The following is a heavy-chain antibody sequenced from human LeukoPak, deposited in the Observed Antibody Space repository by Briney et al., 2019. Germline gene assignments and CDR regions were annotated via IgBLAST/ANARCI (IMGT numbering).Heavy chain of an antibody. D-gene: IGHD6-19*01. CDR3: ARVESGWIDY. V-gene: IGHV4-61*02. CDR1: SGSISSGSYY. Sequence: SETLSLTCTVSSGSISSGSYYWSWIRQPAGKGLEWIGRIYTSGSTNYNPSLKSRVTISVDTSKNQFSLKLSSVTAADTAVYYCARVESGWIDYWGQGTLVTVSS. J-gene: IGHJ4*02. CDR2: IYTSGST.